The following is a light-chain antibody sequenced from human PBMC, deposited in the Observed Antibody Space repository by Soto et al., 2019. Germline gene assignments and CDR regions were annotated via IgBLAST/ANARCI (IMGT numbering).Light chain of an antibody. CDR2: EGT. CDR1: SNDFGSRNF. J-gene: IGLJ3*02. Sequence: QSVLTQPASMSGSPGQSITISCTGSSNDFGSRNFVSWYQQRPNKAPKLMIFEGTKRPSGVSDRFSASKSGYTASLTISGLRAEDEANYYCCSYAGGTTWVFGGGTKLTV. CDR3: CSYAGGTTWV. V-gene: IGLV2-23*01.